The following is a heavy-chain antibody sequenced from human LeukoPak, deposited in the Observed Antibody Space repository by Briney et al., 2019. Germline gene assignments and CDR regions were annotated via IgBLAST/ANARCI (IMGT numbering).Heavy chain of an antibody. Sequence: SETLSLTCTVSGGSISSYYWSWIRQLPGKGLEWIGYIYYSGSTNYNPSLKSRVTISVDTSKNQFSLKLSSVTAADTAVYYCARVGYSYGLDYWGQGTLVTVSS. CDR1: GGSISSYY. CDR2: IYYSGST. D-gene: IGHD5-18*01. J-gene: IGHJ4*02. V-gene: IGHV4-59*01. CDR3: ARVGYSYGLDY.